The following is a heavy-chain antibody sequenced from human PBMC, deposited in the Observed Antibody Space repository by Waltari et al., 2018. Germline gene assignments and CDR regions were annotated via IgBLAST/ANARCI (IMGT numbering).Heavy chain of an antibody. CDR2: ISDAGGII. CDR1: GFTFSTYV. CDR3: ARGSGVDY. D-gene: IGHD7-27*01. V-gene: IGHV3-23*01. J-gene: IGHJ4*02. Sequence: EVQLLESGGGLVQTGGSLSLSGAVAGFTFSTYVMNWVHQAPGKGLEWVSSISDAGGIINYADSVKGRFTISRDNSKNTLYLQMNSLRAEDTAVYYCARGSGVDYWGQGTLVTISS.